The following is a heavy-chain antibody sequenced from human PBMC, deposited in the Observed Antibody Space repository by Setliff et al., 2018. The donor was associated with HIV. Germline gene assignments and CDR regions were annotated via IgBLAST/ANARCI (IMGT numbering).Heavy chain of an antibody. J-gene: IGHJ4*02. CDR2: IKQDGSEK. Sequence: GGSLRLSCAASGFTFNSYWMTWVRQAPGKGLEWVANIKQDGSEKYFVDSVKGRFTVSRDNAKNSLYLQMNSLRAEDTAVYYCARAVHSGWYYFDYWGQGTLVTVSS. D-gene: IGHD6-19*01. CDR1: GFTFNSYW. V-gene: IGHV3-7*05. CDR3: ARAVHSGWYYFDY.